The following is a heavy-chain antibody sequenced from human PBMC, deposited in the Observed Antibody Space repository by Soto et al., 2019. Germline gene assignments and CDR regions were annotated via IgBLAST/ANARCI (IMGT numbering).Heavy chain of an antibody. J-gene: IGHJ3*02. CDR2: INSDGSST. CDR3: ARGGIFVVVSDAFDI. CDR1: GFTFSRYW. D-gene: IGHD2-21*01. Sequence: EVQLVESGGGLVQPGGSLRLSCAASGFTFSRYWIHWVRQAPGKGLVWVSRINSDGSSTTYADSVKGRFTISRDNAKNTLYLPMNSLRAEVTAVYSCARGGIFVVVSDAFDIWGQGTMVTVSS. V-gene: IGHV3-74*01.